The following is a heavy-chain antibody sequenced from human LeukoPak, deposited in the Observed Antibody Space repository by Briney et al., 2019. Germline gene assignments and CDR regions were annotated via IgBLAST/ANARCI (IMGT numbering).Heavy chain of an antibody. D-gene: IGHD2-8*01. CDR3: ARHERGYCTNGVCYGIDY. CDR2: IHPGDSDT. CDR1: GYSFTSYW. J-gene: IGHJ4*02. V-gene: IGHV5-51*01. Sequence: GESLKISCKGSGYSFTSYWIGWVRPMPGKGLGWMGMIHPGDSDTRYSPSFQGQVTISADKSISTAYLQWSSLKASDTAMYYCARHERGYCTNGVCYGIDYWGQGTLVTVSS.